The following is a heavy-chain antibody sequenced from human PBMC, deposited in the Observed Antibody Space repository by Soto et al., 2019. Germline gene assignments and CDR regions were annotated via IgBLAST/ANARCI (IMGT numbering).Heavy chain of an antibody. D-gene: IGHD5-12*01. CDR1: GGSIRSPNFS. V-gene: IGHV4-31*03. J-gene: IGHJ4*02. CDR3: ARANRAWLQLLDY. CDR2: IYYNGTT. Sequence: LSETLSLTCTVIGGSIRSPNFSWSWIRQHPGKGPEWIGNIYYNGTTTYSPSLESRLTISLDPSKNQFSLTLKSVTAADTAVYYCARANRAWLQLLDYWGQGTQVTVSS.